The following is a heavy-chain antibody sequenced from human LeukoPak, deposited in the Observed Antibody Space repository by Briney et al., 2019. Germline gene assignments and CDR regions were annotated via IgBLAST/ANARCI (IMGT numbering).Heavy chain of an antibody. V-gene: IGHV1-2*02. J-gene: IGHJ4*02. D-gene: IGHD3-22*01. Sequence: ASVKVSCKASGYTFTGYYMHWVRQAPGQGLAWMGWINPNSGGTNYAQKFQGRVTMTRDTSISTAYMELSRLRSDDTAVYYCARVSWEVPPRYYDSSGYRYWGQGTLVTVSS. CDR2: INPNSGGT. CDR1: GYTFTGYY. CDR3: ARVSWEVPPRYYDSSGYRY.